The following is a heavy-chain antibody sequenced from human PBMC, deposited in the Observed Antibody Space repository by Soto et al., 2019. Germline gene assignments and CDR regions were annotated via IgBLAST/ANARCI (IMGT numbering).Heavy chain of an antibody. CDR3: AADLDYYGSGSPPMDV. CDR1: GFAFTSSA. V-gene: IGHV1-58*01. D-gene: IGHD3-10*01. Sequence: SVKVSSKASGFAFTSSALQWVRQARGQRLEWIGWIVVGSGNTNYAQKFQERVTITRDMSTSTAYMELSSLRSEDTAVYYCAADLDYYGSGSPPMDVWGQGTTVTVSS. J-gene: IGHJ6*02. CDR2: IVVGSGNT.